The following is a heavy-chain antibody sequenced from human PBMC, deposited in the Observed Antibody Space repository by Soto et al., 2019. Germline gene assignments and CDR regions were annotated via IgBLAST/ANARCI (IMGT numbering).Heavy chain of an antibody. CDR2: IIPIFGTA. J-gene: IGHJ6*02. CDR1: GGTFSSYA. CDR3: AKMTTVSSKPYYYYGMDV. V-gene: IGHV1-69*12. D-gene: IGHD4-17*01. Sequence: QVQLVQSGAEVKKPGSSVKVSCKASGGTFSSYAISWVRQAPGQGLEWMGGIIPIFGTANYAQKFQGRVTITADESTSTAYMELSSLRSEHTAVYYCAKMTTVSSKPYYYYGMDVWGQGTTVTVSS.